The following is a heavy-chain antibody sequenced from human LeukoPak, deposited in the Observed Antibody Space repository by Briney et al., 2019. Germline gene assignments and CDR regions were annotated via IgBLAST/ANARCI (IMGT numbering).Heavy chain of an antibody. J-gene: IGHJ4*02. D-gene: IGHD4/OR15-4a*01. CDR1: TFTLSTYG. V-gene: IGHV3-21*01. CDR2: ISSSSSYI. CDR3: ARALQCDDYGLDY. Sequence: PVGSLRLSCAASTFTLSTYGMHWVRQAPGKGLEWVSSISSSSSYIYYADSVKGRFTISRDNPKKSFYLQMNSLRAEDTAVYYCARALQCDDYGLDYWGRGTQVTVSS.